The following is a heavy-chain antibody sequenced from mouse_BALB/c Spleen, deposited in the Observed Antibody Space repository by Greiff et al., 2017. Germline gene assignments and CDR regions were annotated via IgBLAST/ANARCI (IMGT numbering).Heavy chain of an antibody. CDR3: ARRGYGSSYGY. Sequence: VQLQQSGAELVRPGSSVKISCKASGYAFSSYWMNWVKQRPGQGLEWIGQIYPGDGDTNYNGKFKGKATLTADKSSSTAYMQLSSLTSEDSAVYFCARRGYGSSYGYWGQGTTLTVSS. V-gene: IGHV1-80*01. CDR2: IYPGDGDT. J-gene: IGHJ2*01. D-gene: IGHD1-1*01. CDR1: GYAFSSYW.